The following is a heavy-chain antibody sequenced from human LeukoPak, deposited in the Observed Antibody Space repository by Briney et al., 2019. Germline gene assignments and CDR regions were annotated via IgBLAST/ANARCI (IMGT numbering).Heavy chain of an antibody. D-gene: IGHD6-13*01. CDR1: GFTVSSNY. J-gene: IGHJ6*03. Sequence: GWSLRLSCAASGFTVSSNYMSWVRQAPGKGLEWVSVIYSGGSTYYADSVKGRFTISRDNSKNTLYLQMTSLRAEDTAVYYCARDRRMIAAATLYYMDVWGKGTTVTVSS. CDR2: IYSGGST. V-gene: IGHV3-53*01. CDR3: ARDRRMIAAATLYYMDV.